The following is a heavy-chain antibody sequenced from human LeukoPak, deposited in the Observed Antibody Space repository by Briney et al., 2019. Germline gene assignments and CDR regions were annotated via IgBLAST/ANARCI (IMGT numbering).Heavy chain of an antibody. Sequence: GGSLRLSCAASGFTFSDYYMSWIRQAPGKGLEWVSYISSSGSTIYYADSVKGRFTISRDNAKNSLYLQMNSLRAEDTAVYYCARYLAVTTRNFDYWGQGTLVTVSS. CDR3: ARYLAVTTRNFDY. D-gene: IGHD4-17*01. J-gene: IGHJ4*02. CDR2: ISSSGSTI. CDR1: GFTFSDYY. V-gene: IGHV3-11*01.